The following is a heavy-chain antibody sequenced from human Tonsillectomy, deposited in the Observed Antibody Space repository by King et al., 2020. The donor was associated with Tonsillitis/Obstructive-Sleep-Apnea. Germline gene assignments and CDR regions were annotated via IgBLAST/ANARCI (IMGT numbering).Heavy chain of an antibody. CDR1: GFTFRNYW. J-gene: IGHJ5*01. D-gene: IGHD1-1*01. CDR3: ARDEKTTGFGS. V-gene: IGHV3-7*04. Sequence: VQLVESGGGLVQPGGSLRLSCAASGFTFRNYWMNWVRRAPGKGLEWVANIKEDGTENYYADSVKGRFTISRDNAQNSLYLQMNSLRPEDTALYYCARDEKTTGFGSWGQGTLVTVSS. CDR2: IKEDGTEN.